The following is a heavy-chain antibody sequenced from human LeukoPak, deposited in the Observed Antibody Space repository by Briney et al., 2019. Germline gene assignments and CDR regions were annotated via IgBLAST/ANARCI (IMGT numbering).Heavy chain of an antibody. Sequence: GESLKISCKISGYTLTNNWIGWVRQVPGKGLEWMGLIYPGYSDAKYSPSFQGQVTLSVDASTSTAYLQLTGLRASDTAIYYCVRFALTSGLDHWGQGTLVTVSS. D-gene: IGHD6-25*01. J-gene: IGHJ5*02. CDR1: GYTLTNNW. CDR2: IYPGYSDA. V-gene: IGHV5-51*01. CDR3: VRFALTSGLDH.